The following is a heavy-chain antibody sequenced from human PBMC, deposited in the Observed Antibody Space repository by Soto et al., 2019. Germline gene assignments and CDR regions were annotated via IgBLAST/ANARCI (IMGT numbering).Heavy chain of an antibody. CDR3: ARWDCGGDCYPDWYFDL. CDR1: GFTFSSYS. Sequence: EVQLVESGGGLVQPGGSLRLSCAASGFTFSSYSMNWVRQAPGKGLEWVSYISSSSSSIYYADSVKGRFTISRDNAKNSLYLKMNSLRDEDTAVYYCARWDCGGDCYPDWYFDLWGRGTLVTVSS. J-gene: IGHJ2*01. D-gene: IGHD2-21*02. CDR2: ISSSSSSI. V-gene: IGHV3-48*02.